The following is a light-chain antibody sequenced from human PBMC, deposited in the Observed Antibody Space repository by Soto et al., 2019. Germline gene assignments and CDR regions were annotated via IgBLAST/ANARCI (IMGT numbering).Light chain of an antibody. CDR2: DNN. CDR3: GTWDSSLGVWV. CDR1: SSNIGDNY. Sequence: QSVLTQLPSVSAAPGQKVTISCSGSSSNIGDNYVSWYQQLPGTAPKLLIYDNNEVPSGIPDRFSGSKSGTSATLGITGLQTGDEADYYCGTWDSSLGVWVFGGGTKLTVL. J-gene: IGLJ3*02. V-gene: IGLV1-51*01.